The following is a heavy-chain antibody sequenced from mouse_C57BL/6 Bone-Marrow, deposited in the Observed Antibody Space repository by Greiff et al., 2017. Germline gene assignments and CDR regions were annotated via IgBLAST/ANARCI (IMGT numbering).Heavy chain of an antibody. V-gene: IGHV5-17*01. Sequence: EVMLVESGGGLVKPGGSLKLSCAASGFTFSDYGMHWVRQAPEKGLEWVAYISSGSSTIYYADTVKGRFTISRDNAKNTLFLQMTSLRSEDTAMYYCAREIYYDYDGRGYYVDYWGQGTTLTVSS. J-gene: IGHJ2*01. CDR2: ISSGSSTI. CDR3: AREIYYDYDGRGYYVDY. D-gene: IGHD2-4*01. CDR1: GFTFSDYG.